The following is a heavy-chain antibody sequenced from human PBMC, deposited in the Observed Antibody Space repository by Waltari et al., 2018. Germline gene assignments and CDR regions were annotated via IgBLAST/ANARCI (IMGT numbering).Heavy chain of an antibody. CDR3: ARDSTKQWLLWRFDY. CDR1: GFTFSSYA. J-gene: IGHJ4*02. CDR2: ISSNGGST. D-gene: IGHD6-19*01. V-gene: IGHV3-64*07. Sequence: EVQLVESGGGLVQPGGSLRLSCAASGFTFSSYAMHWVRQAPGKGLEYVSAISSNGGSTYYADSVKGRFTISRDNSKNTLYLQMGSLRAEDMAVYYCARDSTKQWLLWRFDYWGQGTLVTVSS.